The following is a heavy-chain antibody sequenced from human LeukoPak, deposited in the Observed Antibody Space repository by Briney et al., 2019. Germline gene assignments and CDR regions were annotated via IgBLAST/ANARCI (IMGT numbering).Heavy chain of an antibody. Sequence: PGRSLRLSCAASGFAFSSSAMHWVRQAPDKGLEWVAVISFDGSDKDYADAVKGRFTIYRDNSKNTLLLQMNSLRAEDTAVYYCARGVWFGELLLWGQGTLVSVSS. D-gene: IGHD3-10*01. CDR3: ARGVWFGELLL. V-gene: IGHV3-30*04. CDR2: ISFDGSDK. CDR1: GFAFSSSA. J-gene: IGHJ4*02.